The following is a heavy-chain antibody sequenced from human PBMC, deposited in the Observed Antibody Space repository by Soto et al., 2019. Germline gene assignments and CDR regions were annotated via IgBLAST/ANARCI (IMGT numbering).Heavy chain of an antibody. CDR1: GFTFDDYA. V-gene: IGHV3-9*01. CDR3: VKDESINWYSGHFRH. Sequence: EVQLVESGGGLVQPGRSLRLSCAASGFTFDDYAMHWVRQVPGMGLEWVSGINWDSGSIGYGDSVKGRFAISRDNTKNSLHLQMNSLSAEDTAFYYCVKDESINWYSGHFRHWGQGTLVTVSS. D-gene: IGHD6-13*01. J-gene: IGHJ1*01. CDR2: INWDSGSI.